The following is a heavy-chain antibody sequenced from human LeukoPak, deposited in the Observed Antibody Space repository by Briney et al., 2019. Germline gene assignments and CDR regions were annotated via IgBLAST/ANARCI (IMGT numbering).Heavy chain of an antibody. D-gene: IGHD4-17*01. Sequence: ASVKVSCKASGYTFTSYDINWVRQATGQGLEWMGWMNPNSGNTGYAQKFQGRVTMTRNTSISTAYMELSNLRSEDTAVYYCARGTAISTVTVSYYYYYGMDVWGQGTTVTVSS. CDR3: ARGTAISTVTVSYYYYYGMDV. CDR2: MNPNSGNT. V-gene: IGHV1-8*01. J-gene: IGHJ6*02. CDR1: GYTFTSYD.